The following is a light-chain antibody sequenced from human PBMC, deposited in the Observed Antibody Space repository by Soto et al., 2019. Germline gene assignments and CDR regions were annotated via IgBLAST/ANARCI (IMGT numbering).Light chain of an antibody. CDR2: DAS. V-gene: IGKV3-11*01. Sequence: ERARVRVWTSQSVSSYLAWYQQKPGQAPRLLIYDASNRATGIPSRFSGTAYEIDLTSTNSCLAAEAIGVHSSHEGTSSPAWTCSEGTKVDIK. CDR3: HEGTSSPAWT. J-gene: IGKJ1*01. CDR1: QSVSSY.